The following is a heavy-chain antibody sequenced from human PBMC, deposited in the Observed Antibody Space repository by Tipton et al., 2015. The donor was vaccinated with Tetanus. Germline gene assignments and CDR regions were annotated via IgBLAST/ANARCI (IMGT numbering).Heavy chain of an antibody. CDR2: IIPVFSTI. CDR3: ARTFGGTREYYAVKY. CDR1: RGTFSNFP. D-gene: IGHD2/OR15-2a*01. V-gene: IGHV1-69*06. J-gene: IGHJ4*02. Sequence: QSGPEVKKPGSSVKVSCQGSRGTFSNFPISWVRQAPGQGLEWMGSIIPVFSTITYAQKFQGRITITADRSTTTAYMELSSLRPEDTAVYFCARTFGGTREYYAVKYWGQGSLVTVSS.